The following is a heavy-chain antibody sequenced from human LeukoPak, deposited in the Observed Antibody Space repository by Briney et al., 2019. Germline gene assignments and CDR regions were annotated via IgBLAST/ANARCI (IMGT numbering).Heavy chain of an antibody. CDR3: APQGILTGYYSFDC. V-gene: IGHV3-9*01. Sequence: PGGSLRLSCAASGFTFDDYAMHWVRQAPGKGLEWVSGISWNSGSIGYADSVKGRFTISRDNAKNSLYLQMNSLRAEDTALYYCAPQGILTGYYSFDCWGQGTLVTVSS. D-gene: IGHD3-9*01. CDR2: ISWNSGSI. CDR1: GFTFDDYA. J-gene: IGHJ4*02.